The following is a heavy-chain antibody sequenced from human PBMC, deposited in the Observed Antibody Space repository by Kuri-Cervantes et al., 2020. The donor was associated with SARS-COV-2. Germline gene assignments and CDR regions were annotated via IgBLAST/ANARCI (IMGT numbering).Heavy chain of an antibody. D-gene: IGHD3-3*01. J-gene: IGHJ3*02. CDR3: ARASSHYYDFWSGSYDAFDI. CDR1: GYTFASYD. Sequence: ASVKVSCKASGYTFASYDINWVRQATGQGLEWMGWMNPNSGNTGYAQKFQGRVTITRNTSISTAYIELSSLRSEDTAVYYCARASSHYYDFWSGSYDAFDIWGQGRMVTVSS. CDR2: MNPNSGNT. V-gene: IGHV1-8*03.